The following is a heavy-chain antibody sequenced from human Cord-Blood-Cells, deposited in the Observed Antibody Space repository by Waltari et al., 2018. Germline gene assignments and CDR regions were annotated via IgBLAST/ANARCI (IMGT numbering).Heavy chain of an antibody. CDR3: ARSLQNIAAAGSFDY. D-gene: IGHD6-13*01. J-gene: IGHJ4*02. V-gene: IGHV4-34*01. Sequence: QVQLQQWGAGLLKPSETLSLTCAVYGGSFSGYSWSWIRQPPGKGLEWIGEINHSGSTNYNPSLKSRVTISVDTSKNQFSLKLSSVTAADTAVYYCARSLQNIAAAGSFDYWGQGTLVTVSS. CDR1: GGSFSGYS. CDR2: INHSGST.